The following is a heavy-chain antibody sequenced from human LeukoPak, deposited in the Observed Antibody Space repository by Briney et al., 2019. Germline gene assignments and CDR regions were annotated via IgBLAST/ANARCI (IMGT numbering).Heavy chain of an antibody. D-gene: IGHD2-2*01. Sequence: PGGSLRLSCAASGFTFSSYAMSWVRQAPGKGLEWVSYISTSGTTMYYADSVKGRFTISRDSAKNPLYLQMNSLRAEDTAVYYCARVPASSTSFDYWGQGTLVTVSS. CDR3: ARVPASSTSFDY. J-gene: IGHJ4*02. CDR2: ISTSGTTM. CDR1: GFTFSSYA. V-gene: IGHV3-48*03.